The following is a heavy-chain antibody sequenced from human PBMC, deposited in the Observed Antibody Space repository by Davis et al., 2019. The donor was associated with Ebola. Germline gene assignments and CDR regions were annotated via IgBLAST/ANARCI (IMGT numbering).Heavy chain of an antibody. V-gene: IGHV1-46*01. CDR3: AREIPVAPLDS. J-gene: IGHJ4*02. Sequence: ASVKVSCKASGYTFTSYDINWVRQAPGQGLEWMGIINPSGGSTSYAQKFQGRVTMTRDTSTSTVYMELSSLRSEDTAVYYCAREIPVAPLDSWGQGTLVTVSS. D-gene: IGHD6-19*01. CDR2: INPSGGST. CDR1: GYTFTSYD.